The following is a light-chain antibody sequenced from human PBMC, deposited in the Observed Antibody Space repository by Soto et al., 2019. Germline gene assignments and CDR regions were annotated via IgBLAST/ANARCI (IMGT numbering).Light chain of an antibody. V-gene: IGLV1-47*01. CDR1: SSNIGSNY. Sequence: QSVLTQPPSASGTPGQRVTISCSGSSSNIGSNYVYWYQQLPGTAPKLLIYRNNQRPSGVPVRFSGSKSGTSASLAISGLRSEDEADYYCAAWDDSLSALLFGGGTKLTVL. CDR3: AAWDDSLSALL. CDR2: RNN. J-gene: IGLJ2*01.